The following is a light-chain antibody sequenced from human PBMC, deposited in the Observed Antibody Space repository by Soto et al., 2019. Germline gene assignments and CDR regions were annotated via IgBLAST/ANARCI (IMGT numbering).Light chain of an antibody. CDR3: QQYGSSPPWT. CDR2: GTS. V-gene: IGKV3-20*01. J-gene: IGKJ1*01. CDR1: QSVSSSY. Sequence: EIVLTQSPGTLSLSPGERATLSCRASQSVSSSYLAWYQQKPGQAPRLIIYGTSNRATGIPDRFSGSGSGTDFTLTISRLEPEDFAVYYCQQYGSSPPWTFGQGTKVEIK.